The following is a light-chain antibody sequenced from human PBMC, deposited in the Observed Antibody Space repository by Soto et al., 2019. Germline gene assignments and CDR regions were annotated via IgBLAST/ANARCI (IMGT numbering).Light chain of an antibody. CDR1: SGHSSYA. CDR3: QTWDTGARVV. Sequence: QSVLTQSPSASASLGASVKLTCTLSSGHSSYAIAWHQQQPEKGPRYLMKLSSDGSHSKGDGIPDRFSGSSSGAERYLTISALQSEDEADYYCQTWDTGARVVFGGGTKLTVL. V-gene: IGLV4-69*01. CDR2: LSSDGSH. J-gene: IGLJ2*01.